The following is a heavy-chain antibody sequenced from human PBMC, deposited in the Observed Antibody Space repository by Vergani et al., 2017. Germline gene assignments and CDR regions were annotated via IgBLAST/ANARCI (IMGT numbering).Heavy chain of an antibody. CDR3: ARAADTAMVNYFDF. CDR1: GFTFSNYN. Sequence: EVQLVESGGGLVSPGGSLRLSCAASGFTFSNYNMNWVRQAPGKGLEWVSSITSSTIYIYYADSVKGRFTISKDNAKNALYLQMNSLSAEDTAVYYCARAADTAMVNYFDFWGQGALVTVSS. D-gene: IGHD5-18*01. CDR2: ITSSTIYI. J-gene: IGHJ4*02. V-gene: IGHV3-21*01.